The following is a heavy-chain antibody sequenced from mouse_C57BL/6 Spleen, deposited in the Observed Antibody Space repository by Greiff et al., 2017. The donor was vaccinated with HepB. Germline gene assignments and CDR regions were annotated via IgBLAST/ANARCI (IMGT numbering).Heavy chain of an antibody. V-gene: IGHV5-6*01. J-gene: IGHJ3*01. CDR3: ARETGGPGFAY. CDR2: ISSGGSYT. D-gene: IGHD4-1*01. Sequence: EVKLVESGGDLVKPGGSLKLSCAASGFTFSSYGMSWVRQTPDKRLEWVATISSGGSYTYYPDSVKGRFTISRDNAKNTLYLQMSSLKSEDTAMYYCARETGGPGFAYWGQGTLVTVAA. CDR1: GFTFSSYG.